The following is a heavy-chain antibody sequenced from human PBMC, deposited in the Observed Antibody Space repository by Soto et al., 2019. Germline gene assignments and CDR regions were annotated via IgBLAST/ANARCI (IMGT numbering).Heavy chain of an antibody. CDR2: MNPNSGNT. CDR1: GYTFTSYD. CDR3: ARGGDDYWYFDL. V-gene: IGHV1-8*01. Sequence: ASVKVSCKASGYTFTSYDINWVRQATGQGLEWMGWMNPNSGNTGYAQKFQGRVTMTRNTSISTAYMELSSLRSEDTAVYYCARGGDDYWYFDLWGRGTLVTVSS. J-gene: IGHJ2*01.